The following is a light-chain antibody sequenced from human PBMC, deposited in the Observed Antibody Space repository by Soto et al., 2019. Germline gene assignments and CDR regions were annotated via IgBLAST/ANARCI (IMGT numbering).Light chain of an antibody. V-gene: IGKV3-20*01. Sequence: EIVLTPSPGTLSLSPGERATISCRASQTVSSNYLAWYQQKHGQAPRLLIYGASSRATGIPDRFSGSGSGTDFTLTISRLEPEDFAVYYCQQYGSSPLTFGGGTKVEIK. CDR3: QQYGSSPLT. CDR1: QTVSSNY. J-gene: IGKJ4*01. CDR2: GAS.